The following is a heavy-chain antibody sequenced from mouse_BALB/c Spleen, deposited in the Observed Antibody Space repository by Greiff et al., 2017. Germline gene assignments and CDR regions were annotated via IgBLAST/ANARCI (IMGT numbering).Heavy chain of an antibody. CDR1: GFTFSSYA. CDR3: ARVDFAY. J-gene: IGHJ3*01. Sequence: DVHLVESGGGLVKPGGSLKLSCAASGFTFSSYAMSWVRQSPEKRLEWVAEISSGGSYTYYPDTVTGRFTISRDNAKNTLYLEMSSLRSEDTAMYYCARVDFAYWGQGTLVTVSA. V-gene: IGHV5-9-4*01. CDR2: ISSGGSYT.